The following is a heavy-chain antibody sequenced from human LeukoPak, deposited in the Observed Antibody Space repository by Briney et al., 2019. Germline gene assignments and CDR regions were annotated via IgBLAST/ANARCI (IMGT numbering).Heavy chain of an antibody. D-gene: IGHD2-15*01. V-gene: IGHV3-23*01. J-gene: IGHJ3*02. CDR3: AKDNDMILGAFDI. CDR1: GFTFSSYA. CDR2: ISGSGGST. Sequence: GGSLRLSCAASGFTFSSYAMSWARQAPGKGLEWVSAISGSGGSTYYADSVKGRFTISRDNSKNTLYLQMNSLRAEDTAVYYCAKDNDMILGAFDIWGQGTMVTVSS.